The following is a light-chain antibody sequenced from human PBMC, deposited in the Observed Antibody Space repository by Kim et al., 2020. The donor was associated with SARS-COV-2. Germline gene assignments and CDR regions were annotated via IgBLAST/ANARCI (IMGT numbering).Light chain of an antibody. V-gene: IGLV2-11*01. Sequence: GQSLTLSGLGTASCVGVYDYVSWYKQRPDNAPKLMIYDFTKRPSGVPVRFSVSMSDIPASLTISGLQADGEADYYCCSYPYSHISRFGGGTQLTVL. CDR3: CSYPYSHISR. CDR2: DFT. J-gene: IGLJ2*01. CDR1: ASCVGVYDY.